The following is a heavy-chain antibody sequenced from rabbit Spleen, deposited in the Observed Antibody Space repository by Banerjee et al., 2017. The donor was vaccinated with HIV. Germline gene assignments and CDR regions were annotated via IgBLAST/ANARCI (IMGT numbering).Heavy chain of an antibody. CDR2: INAYTGKP. CDR3: ARDLASVVGWNFNL. D-gene: IGHD3-1*01. V-gene: IGHV1S45*01. Sequence: QEQLVESEGGLVKPEGSLTLTCKASGFSFSFKDVMCWVRQAPGKGLEWIACINAYTGKPVYATWAKGRFTISRTSSTTVTLQVTSLTAADTATYFCARDLASVVGWNFNLWGQGTLVTVS. CDR1: GFSFSFKDV. J-gene: IGHJ4*01.